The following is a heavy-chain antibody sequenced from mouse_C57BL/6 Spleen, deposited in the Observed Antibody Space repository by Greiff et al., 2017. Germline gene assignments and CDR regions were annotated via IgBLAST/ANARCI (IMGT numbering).Heavy chain of an antibody. CDR1: GYTFTDYN. V-gene: IGHV1-18*01. Sequence: EVKLQQSGPELVKPGASVKIPCKASGYTFTDYNMDWVKQSHGKSLEWIGDINPNNGGTIYNQKFKGKATLTVDKSSSTAYMELRSLTSEDTAVYYCAGRLRPSYWYFDVWGTGTTVTVSS. CDR2: INPNNGGT. CDR3: AGRLRPSYWYFDV. J-gene: IGHJ1*03. D-gene: IGHD2-4*01.